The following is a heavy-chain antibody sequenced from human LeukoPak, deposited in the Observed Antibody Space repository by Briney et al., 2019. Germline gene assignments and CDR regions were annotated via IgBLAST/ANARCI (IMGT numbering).Heavy chain of an antibody. CDR2: INEDGRVT. CDR1: GFTFSSYW. Sequence: GGSLRLSCTASGFTFSSYWVHWVRHSQEKRLVWVSRINEDGRVTDYADSVKGRFTISRDNARNTLYLQMHSLRVEDTAVYYCARDMRGIHDYWGQGTLVTVSS. D-gene: IGHD3-16*01. V-gene: IGHV3-74*01. CDR3: ARDMRGIHDY. J-gene: IGHJ4*02.